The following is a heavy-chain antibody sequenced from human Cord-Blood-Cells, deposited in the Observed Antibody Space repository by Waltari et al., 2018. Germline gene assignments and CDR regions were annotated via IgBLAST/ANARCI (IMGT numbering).Heavy chain of an antibody. CDR3: ARDVEMATMRAFDY. J-gene: IGHJ4*02. V-gene: IGHV1-69*04. CDR1: GGTFSSYT. D-gene: IGHD5-12*01. Sequence: QVQLVQSGAEVKKPGSSLKVSCKASGGTFSSYTNSCMRQGPGQGLEWMGRIIPILGIANYAQKFQGRVTITADKSTSTAYMELSSLRSEDTAVYYCARDVEMATMRAFDYWGQGTLVTVSS. CDR2: IIPILGIA.